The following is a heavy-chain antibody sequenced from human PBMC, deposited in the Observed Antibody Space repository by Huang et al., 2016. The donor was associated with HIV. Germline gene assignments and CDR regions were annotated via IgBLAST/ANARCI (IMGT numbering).Heavy chain of an antibody. CDR3: ASLAAATTSFDY. V-gene: IGHV4-34*01. CDR2: INHSGST. Sequence: QVQLQQWGAGLLKPSETLSLTCAVYGGSFSGYYWSWIRQPPGKGLEGIGEINHSGSTHYNPSLKSRVTISVDTSKNQFSLKLSSVTAADTAVYYCASLAAATTSFDYWGQGTLVTVSS. CDR1: GGSFSGYY. D-gene: IGHD6-13*01. J-gene: IGHJ4*02.